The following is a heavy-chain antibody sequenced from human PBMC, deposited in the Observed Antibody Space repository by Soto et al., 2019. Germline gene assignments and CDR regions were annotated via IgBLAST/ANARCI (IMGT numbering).Heavy chain of an antibody. V-gene: IGHV1-69*13. CDR1: GGTFSSYS. CDR2: IIPIFGTA. J-gene: IGHJ4*02. Sequence: SVKVSCKASGGTFSSYSINWLRQAPGQGLEWMGEIIPIFGTANYAQKFQGRVTITADESTSTAYMELSSLRSEDTAVYYCARDGGRHSGGIDYWGQGTLVTVSS. CDR3: ARDGGRHSGGIDY. D-gene: IGHD1-26*01.